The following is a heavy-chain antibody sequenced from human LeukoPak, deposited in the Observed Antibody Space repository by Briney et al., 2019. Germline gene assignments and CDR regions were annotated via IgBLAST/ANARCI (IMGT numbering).Heavy chain of an antibody. J-gene: IGHJ4*02. CDR3: ATSGIGHYYFDF. D-gene: IGHD3-3*01. Sequence: PGGSLRLSCAASGFTFSSYAMHWVRQAPGKGLEWVAVISYDGSNKYYADSVKGRFTISRDDATNTLFLQMNSLRVEDTAVYYCATSGIGHYYFDFWGQGALVTVSS. V-gene: IGHV3-30-3*01. CDR2: ISYDGSNK. CDR1: GFTFSSYA.